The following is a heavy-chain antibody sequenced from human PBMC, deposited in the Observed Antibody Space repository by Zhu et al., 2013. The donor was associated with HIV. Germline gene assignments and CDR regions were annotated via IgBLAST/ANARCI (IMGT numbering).Heavy chain of an antibody. CDR3: ARGSRPGSSWSGTPEPTFDY. V-gene: IGHV1-46*03. Sequence: QVQLVQSGAEVKKPGASVKVSCKASGYTFTSYYMHWVRQAPGQGLEWMGIINPSGGSTSYAQKFQGRVTMTRDTSTSTVYMELSSLRSEDTAVYYCARGSRPGSSWSGTPEPTFDYWGQGTLVTVSS. J-gene: IGHJ4*02. D-gene: IGHD6-13*01. CDR1: GYTFTSYY. CDR2: INPSGGST.